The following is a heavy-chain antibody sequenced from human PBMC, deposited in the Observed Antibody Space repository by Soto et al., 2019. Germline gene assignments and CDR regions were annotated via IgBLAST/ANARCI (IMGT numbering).Heavy chain of an antibody. CDR3: SRSLDS. V-gene: IGHV3-7*01. CDR2: INPDGSEK. Sequence: PGGSLRLSCAASGVSFSSFWIVWVRQAPGKGLEWVANINPDGSEKHYVDSVKGRITISRDNARNSLYLHMNSLTAEDPALYYCSRSLDSWGQGTRVTASS. CDR1: GVSFSSFW. J-gene: IGHJ4*02.